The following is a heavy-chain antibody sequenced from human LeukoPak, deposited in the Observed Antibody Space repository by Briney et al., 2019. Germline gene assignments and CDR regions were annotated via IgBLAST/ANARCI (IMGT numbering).Heavy chain of an antibody. CDR2: IYHSGST. CDR1: GGSISSYY. D-gene: IGHD2-2*01. Sequence: SETLSLTCTVSGGSISSYYWSWIRQPPGKGLEWIGYIYHSGSTYYNPSLKSRVTISVDRSKNQFSLKLSSVTAADTAVYYCARAPIVPAALYYYYYYMDVWGKGTTVTVSS. V-gene: IGHV4-59*12. J-gene: IGHJ6*03. CDR3: ARAPIVPAALYYYYYYMDV.